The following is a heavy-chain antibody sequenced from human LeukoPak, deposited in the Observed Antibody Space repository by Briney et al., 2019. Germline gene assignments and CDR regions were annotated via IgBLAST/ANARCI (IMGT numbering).Heavy chain of an antibody. CDR2: IKQDGSEK. D-gene: IGHD4-17*01. CDR1: GFTFSTYA. J-gene: IGHJ4*02. V-gene: IGHV3-7*01. Sequence: PGGSLRLSCAASGFTFSTYAMTWVRQAPGKGLEWVANIKQDGSEKYYVGSVKGRFAISRDNAKNSLYLQMNSLRAEDTAVYYCARDRGDYGDCHDYWGQGTLVTVSS. CDR3: ARDRGDYGDCHDY.